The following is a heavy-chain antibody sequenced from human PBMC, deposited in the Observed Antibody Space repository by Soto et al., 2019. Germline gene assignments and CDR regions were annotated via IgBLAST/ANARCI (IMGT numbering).Heavy chain of an antibody. J-gene: IGHJ6*02. V-gene: IGHV3-23*01. D-gene: IGHD3-10*01. Sequence: PGGSLRLSCAASGFTFSSYAMSWVRQAPGKGLEWVSAISGSGVSTYYTDSVKGRFTISRDNSKSTLYLQMNSLRAEDTAVYYCAKPYYYGSGSYYKNYYYYGMDVWGQGTTVTVSS. CDR1: GFTFSSYA. CDR2: ISGSGVST. CDR3: AKPYYYGSGSYYKNYYYYGMDV.